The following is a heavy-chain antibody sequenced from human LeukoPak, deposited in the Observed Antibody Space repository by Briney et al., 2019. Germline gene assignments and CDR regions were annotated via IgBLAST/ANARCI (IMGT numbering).Heavy chain of an antibody. Sequence: GPSVKVSCKASGGTFSSYAISWVRQAPGQGLEWMGGIIPIFGTANYAQKFQGRVTITADESTSTAYMELSSLRSEDTAVYYCASQNPIVVVPAAKGHFFDYWGQGTLVTVSS. CDR3: ASQNPIVVVPAAKGHFFDY. J-gene: IGHJ4*02. CDR1: GGTFSSYA. CDR2: IIPIFGTA. V-gene: IGHV1-69*01. D-gene: IGHD2-2*01.